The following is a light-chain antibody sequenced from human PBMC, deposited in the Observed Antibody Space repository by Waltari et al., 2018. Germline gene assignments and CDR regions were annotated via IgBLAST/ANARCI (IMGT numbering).Light chain of an antibody. CDR2: EVS. V-gene: IGLV2-23*02. J-gene: IGLJ2*01. CDR1: SSDVGSYNL. CDR3: CSYAGSDTFV. Sequence: QSALTQPASVSGSPGQSITVSCTGTSSDVGSYNLVSWYQHHPGKAPKLMIYEVSKRPSGVSNRFSGSKSGNTASLTISGLQAEDEADYYCCSYAGSDTFVFGGGTKLTVL.